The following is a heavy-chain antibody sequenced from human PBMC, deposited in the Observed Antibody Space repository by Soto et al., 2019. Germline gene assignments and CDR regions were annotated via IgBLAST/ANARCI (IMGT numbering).Heavy chain of an antibody. CDR3: AREGNSDIVATQAFDY. CDR1: GGTFSSYA. Sequence: GASVKVSCKASGGTFSSYAISWVRQAPGQGLEWMGGIIPIFGTANYAQKFQGRVTITADESTSTAYMELSSLRSEDTAVYYCAREGNSDIVATQAFDYWGQGTLVTVSS. CDR2: IIPIFGTA. J-gene: IGHJ4*02. V-gene: IGHV1-69*13. D-gene: IGHD5-12*01.